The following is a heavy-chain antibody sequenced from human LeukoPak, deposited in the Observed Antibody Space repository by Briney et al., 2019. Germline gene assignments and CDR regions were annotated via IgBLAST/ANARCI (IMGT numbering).Heavy chain of an antibody. CDR1: GFTVSSNY. Sequence: GGSLRLSCAASGFTVSSNYLSWVRQAPGKGLEWVSAISGSGGSTYYADSVKGRFTISRDNSKNTLYLQMNSLRAEDTAVYYCANLSGDLTRDWGQGTLVTVSS. CDR3: ANLSGDLTRD. J-gene: IGHJ1*01. D-gene: IGHD4-17*01. V-gene: IGHV3-23*01. CDR2: ISGSGGST.